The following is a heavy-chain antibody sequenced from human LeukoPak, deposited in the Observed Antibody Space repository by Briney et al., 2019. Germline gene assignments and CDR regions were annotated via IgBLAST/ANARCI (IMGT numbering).Heavy chain of an antibody. Sequence: GGSLRLSCTASGFTFGSYSMNWVRQAPGKGLEWVSYISSGSSTIYYADSVKGRFTISRDNAKNSLYLQMNSLRAEDTAAYYCARMWGSSWSYFDYWGQGTLVTVSS. V-gene: IGHV3-48*04. CDR1: GFTFGSYS. D-gene: IGHD6-13*01. J-gene: IGHJ4*02. CDR3: ARMWGSSWSYFDY. CDR2: ISSGSSTI.